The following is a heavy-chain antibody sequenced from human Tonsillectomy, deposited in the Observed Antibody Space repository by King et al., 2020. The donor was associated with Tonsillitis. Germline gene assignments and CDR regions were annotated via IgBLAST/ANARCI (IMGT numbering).Heavy chain of an antibody. CDR2: IYYSGST. Sequence: QLQESGPGLVKPSETLSLTCTVSGGSISSYYWSWIRQPPGKGLEWIGYIYYSGSTNYNPSLKSRVTISVDTSRNQFSLNLSSVTAADTAVYYCARYIYGPNWFDPWGQGTLVTVSS. CDR1: GGSISSYY. V-gene: IGHV4-59*01. D-gene: IGHD5-18*01. J-gene: IGHJ5*02. CDR3: ARYIYGPNWFDP.